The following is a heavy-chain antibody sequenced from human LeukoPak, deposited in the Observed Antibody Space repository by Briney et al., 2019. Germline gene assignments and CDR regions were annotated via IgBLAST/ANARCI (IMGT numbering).Heavy chain of an antibody. D-gene: IGHD6-19*01. CDR2: IYTIGST. V-gene: IGHV4-59*10. Sequence: PSETLSLTCAVYGGSFSGYYWSWIRQPAGKGLEWIGRIYTIGSTNYNPSLKSRVTMSVDTSKNQFSLKLSSVTAADTAVYYCARGGSGWYGNYFDYWGQGTLVTVSS. CDR3: ARGGSGWYGNYFDY. CDR1: GGSFSGYY. J-gene: IGHJ4*02.